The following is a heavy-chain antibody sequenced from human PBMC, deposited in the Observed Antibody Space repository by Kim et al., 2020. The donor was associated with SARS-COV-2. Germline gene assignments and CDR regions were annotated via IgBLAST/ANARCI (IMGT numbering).Heavy chain of an antibody. Sequence: TNYNPALKSRVTISVDASKNQFSLKLSSVTAADTAVYYCARERGRDGYNWWGQGTLVTVSS. V-gene: IGHV4-34*01. CDR2: T. CDR3: ARERGRDGYNW. D-gene: IGHD5-12*01. J-gene: IGHJ4*02.